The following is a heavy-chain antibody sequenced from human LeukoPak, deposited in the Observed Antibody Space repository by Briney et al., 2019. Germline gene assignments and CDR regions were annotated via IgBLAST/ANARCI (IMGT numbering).Heavy chain of an antibody. CDR2: LYSDGNT. D-gene: IGHD3-16*01. Sequence: GGSLRLSCAASGFTVITNDMTWVRQAPGKRLEWGSVLYSDGNTKYADSVQGRFPISRDNSKNTLYLEMNSLSPDDTAVYYCARGVGPLAANTLAYWGQGTLVTVSS. V-gene: IGHV3-53*01. J-gene: IGHJ4*02. CDR3: ARGVGPLAANTLAY. CDR1: GFTVITND.